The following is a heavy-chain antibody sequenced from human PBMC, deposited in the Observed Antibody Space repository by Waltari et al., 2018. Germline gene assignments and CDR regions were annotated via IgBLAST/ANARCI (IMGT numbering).Heavy chain of an antibody. V-gene: IGHV3-48*04. CDR1: GFTFSSYS. CDR3: ARDSPGFLQYYFDY. J-gene: IGHJ4*02. CDR2: ISSSSSTI. Sequence: EVQLVESGGGLVQPGGSLRISCAASGFTFSSYSMNWVRQAPGKGLEWVSYISSSSSTIYYADSVKGRFIISRDNAKNSLYLQMNSLRAEDTAVYYCARDSPGFLQYYFDYWGQGTLVTVSS.